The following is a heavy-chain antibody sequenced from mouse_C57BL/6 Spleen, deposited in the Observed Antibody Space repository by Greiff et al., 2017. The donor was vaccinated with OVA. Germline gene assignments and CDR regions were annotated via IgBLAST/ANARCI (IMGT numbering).Heavy chain of an antibody. CDR3: TRGGYFDV. V-gene: IGHV1-15*01. J-gene: IGHJ1*03. CDR1: GYTFTDYE. CDR2: IDPETGGT. Sequence: QVQLKESGAELVRPGASVTLSCKASGYTFTDYEMHWVKQTPVHGLEWIGAIDPETGGTAYNQKFKGKAILTADKSSSTAYMELRSLTSEDSAVYYCTRGGYFDVWGTGTTVTVSS.